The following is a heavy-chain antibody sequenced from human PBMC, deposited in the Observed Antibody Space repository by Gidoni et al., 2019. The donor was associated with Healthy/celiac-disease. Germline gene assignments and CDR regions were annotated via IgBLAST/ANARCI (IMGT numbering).Heavy chain of an antibody. V-gene: IGHV4-59*01. Sequence: QVQLQESGPGLVKPSETLSLPCTVSGGSISSYYWSWIRQPPGKGLEWFGYICYSGSTNYNPSLKSRVTISVDTSKNQFSLKLSSVTAADTAVYYCARGAGSGWYAYFDLWGRGTLVTVSS. D-gene: IGHD6-19*01. CDR1: GGSISSYY. J-gene: IGHJ2*01. CDR2: ICYSGST. CDR3: ARGAGSGWYAYFDL.